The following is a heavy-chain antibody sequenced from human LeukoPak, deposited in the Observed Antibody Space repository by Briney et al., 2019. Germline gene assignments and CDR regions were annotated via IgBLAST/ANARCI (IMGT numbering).Heavy chain of an antibody. CDR1: GGTFSSYA. J-gene: IGHJ4*02. CDR3: ARGFRPSSGFSFDY. CDR2: IIPIFGTA. D-gene: IGHD3-22*01. Sequence: ASVKVSCKASGGTFSSYAISWVRQAPGQGLEWMGGIIPIFGTANYAQKFQGRVTITADESTSTAYMELSSLRSEDTAAYYCARGFRPSSGFSFDYWGQGTLVTVSS. V-gene: IGHV1-69*13.